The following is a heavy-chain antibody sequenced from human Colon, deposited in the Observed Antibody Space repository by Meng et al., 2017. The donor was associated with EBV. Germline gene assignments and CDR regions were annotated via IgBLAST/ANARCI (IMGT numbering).Heavy chain of an antibody. CDR2: IYHGRNT. V-gene: IGHV4-4*02. J-gene: IGHJ4*02. CDR1: GASISSNNW. CDR3: ARGNAYNAPSFDY. D-gene: IGHD5-24*01. Sequence: LQQSGPGLVAPSGTLSLTCAVSGASISSNNWWSCVRQPPGEVLWWIGEIYHGRNTNYHPSLRSRVTISVDRSNDQFSLSLSSVTAADTAVYYCARGNAYNAPSFDYWGQGTLVTVSS.